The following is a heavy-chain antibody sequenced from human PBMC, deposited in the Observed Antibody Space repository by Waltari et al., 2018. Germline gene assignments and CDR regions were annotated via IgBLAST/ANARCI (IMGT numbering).Heavy chain of an antibody. Sequence: QVQLVQSVAEVKKPGSSVKVSCKASGGTFSSYAISCVRQAPGQGLEWVGGIIPILGIANYAQKFQGRVTITADESTSTAYMELSSLRSEDTAVYYCASPKAGTGKYYFDYWGQGTLVTVSS. V-gene: IGHV1-69*04. CDR1: GGTFSSYA. CDR3: ASPKAGTGKYYFDY. J-gene: IGHJ4*02. D-gene: IGHD3-10*01. CDR2: IIPILGIA.